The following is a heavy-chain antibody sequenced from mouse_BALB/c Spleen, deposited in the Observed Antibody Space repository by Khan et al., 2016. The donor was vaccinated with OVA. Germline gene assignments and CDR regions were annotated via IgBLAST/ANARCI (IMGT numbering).Heavy chain of an antibody. CDR3: ARRDYYYNSGGFAY. J-gene: IGHJ3*01. CDR1: GFTFSTYG. D-gene: IGHD1-1*01. CDR2: ISSGGHYT. Sequence: EVELVESGGDLVKPGGSLELSCAASGFTFSTYGMSWVRQTPDMRLEWVATISSGGHYTYYPDSVKGRFTISRHHAKNPLNLQMSSLKSENTAIDYSARRDYYYNSGGFAYGGQGTLVTVSA. V-gene: IGHV5-6*01.